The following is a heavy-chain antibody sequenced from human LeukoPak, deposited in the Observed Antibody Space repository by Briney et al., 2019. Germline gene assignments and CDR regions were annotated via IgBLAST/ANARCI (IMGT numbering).Heavy chain of an antibody. D-gene: IGHD3-9*01. CDR3: ARVRCIDWWVYT. V-gene: IGHV3-30*03. CDR2: ISNDGIKK. J-gene: IGHJ4*02. CDR1: RYTFSDYG. Sequence: GRSLRHSCAASRYTFSDYGIHEVGQAPGQGLEWVAVISNDGIKKDHADSVKGRFTISRDNSKNTVYLQMNSLRTDDTPPYYCARVRCIDWWVYTWGQGTLVTVSS.